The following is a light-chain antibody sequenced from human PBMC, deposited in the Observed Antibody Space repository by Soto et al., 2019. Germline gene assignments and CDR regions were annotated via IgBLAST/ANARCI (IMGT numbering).Light chain of an antibody. CDR1: NSDVGGYDY. Sequence: QSALTQPASVSGSPGQSITISCTGTNSDVGGYDYVSWYQQHPGKAPKLIIYDVNNRPSGISARFSGSKSGNTASLTISGLQAEDEADYYCSSYTGRTAEVIFGGGTQLTVL. J-gene: IGLJ7*01. CDR3: SSYTGRTAEVI. CDR2: DVN. V-gene: IGLV2-14*03.